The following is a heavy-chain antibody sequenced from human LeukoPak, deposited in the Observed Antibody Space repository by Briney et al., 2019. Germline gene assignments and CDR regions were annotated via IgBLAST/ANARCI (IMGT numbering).Heavy chain of an antibody. J-gene: IGHJ4*02. V-gene: IGHV3-30*02. Sequence: GGSLRLSCAASGFTFSSYGMHWVRQAPGKGLEWVAFMRYDGSNKYYADSVKGRFTISRDNAKNSLYLQMNSLRAEDTAVYYCAKDYAKALDYWGQGTLVTVSS. D-gene: IGHD2-8*01. CDR1: GFTFSSYG. CDR3: AKDYAKALDY. CDR2: MRYDGSNK.